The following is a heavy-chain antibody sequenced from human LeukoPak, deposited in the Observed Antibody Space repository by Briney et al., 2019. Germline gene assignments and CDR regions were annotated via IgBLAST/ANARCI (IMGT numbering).Heavy chain of an antibody. D-gene: IGHD3-9*01. J-gene: IGHJ4*02. V-gene: IGHV5-51*01. Sequence: GESLKISCKGSGYSFTSYWTGWVRQMPGKGLEWMGIIYPGDSDTRYSPSFQGQVTISADKSISTAYLQWSSLKASDTAMYYCARRSYFDWFGPSHFDYWGQGTLVTVSS. CDR2: IYPGDSDT. CDR1: GYSFTSYW. CDR3: ARRSYFDWFGPSHFDY.